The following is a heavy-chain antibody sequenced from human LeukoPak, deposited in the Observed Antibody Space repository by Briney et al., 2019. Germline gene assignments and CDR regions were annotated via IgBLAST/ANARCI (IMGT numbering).Heavy chain of an antibody. CDR3: AKNWESSRYYYMDV. Sequence: PGGSLRLSCAASGFTFSSYAMHWVRQAPGKGLEWVAVISYDGSNKYYADSVKGRFTISRDNSKNTLYLQMNSLRAEDTAVYYCAKNWESSRYYYMDVWGKGTTVTISS. CDR1: GFTFSSYA. V-gene: IGHV3-30*04. J-gene: IGHJ6*03. CDR2: ISYDGSNK. D-gene: IGHD1-26*01.